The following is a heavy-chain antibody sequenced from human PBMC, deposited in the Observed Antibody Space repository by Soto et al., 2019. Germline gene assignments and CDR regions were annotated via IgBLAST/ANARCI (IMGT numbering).Heavy chain of an antibody. D-gene: IGHD5-12*01. CDR2: THFRSKWYN. V-gene: IGHV6-1*01. Sequence: PSQTLSLTCAISGDSVSSNTASWNWIRQSPSRGLEWLGRTHFRSKWYNDYAVSVKSRIIINPDTSNNQFSLQLNSVTPEDTAVYFCAKGDNLGPKTGYAFDPWGQGIMVTV. CDR1: GDSVSSNTAS. CDR3: AKGDNLGPKTGYAFDP. J-gene: IGHJ5*02.